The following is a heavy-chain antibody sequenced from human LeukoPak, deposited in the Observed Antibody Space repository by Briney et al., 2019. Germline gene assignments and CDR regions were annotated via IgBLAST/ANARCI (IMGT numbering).Heavy chain of an antibody. CDR3: ARHVYRDSSGYRDY. D-gene: IGHD3-22*01. J-gene: IGHJ4*02. V-gene: IGHV4-61*02. CDR2: IYTSGST. Sequence: SETLSLTCTVSGGSISSGSYYWSWIRQPAGKGLEWIGRIYTSGSTNYNPSLKSRVTISVDTSKNQFSLKLSSVTAADTAVYYCARHVYRDSSGYRDYWGQGTLVTVSS. CDR1: GGSISSGSYY.